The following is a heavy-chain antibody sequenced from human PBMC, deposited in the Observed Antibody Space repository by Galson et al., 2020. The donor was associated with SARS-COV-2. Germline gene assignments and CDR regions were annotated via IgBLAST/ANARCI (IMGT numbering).Heavy chain of an antibody. D-gene: IGHD6-19*01. Sequence: GGYLRLSCAASGFTFRSHAMHWVRQAPGKGLEWVAQIFFDGSDKYYGDSVKGRFTISRDSSKNTVYLQMNNLRADDTAVYYCARDGQTSSGWAFDYWGQGTLVTVSS. J-gene: IGHJ4*02. CDR3: ARDGQTSSGWAFDY. V-gene: IGHV3-33*01. CDR2: IFFDGSDK. CDR1: GFTFRSHA.